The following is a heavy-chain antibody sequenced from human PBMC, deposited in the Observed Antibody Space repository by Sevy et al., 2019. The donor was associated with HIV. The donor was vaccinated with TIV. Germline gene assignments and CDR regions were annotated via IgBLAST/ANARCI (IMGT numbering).Heavy chain of an antibody. CDR1: GYTFTSYG. V-gene: IGHV1-18*01. CDR2: ISAYNGNT. D-gene: IGHD7-27*01. J-gene: IGHJ4*02. CDR3: ARDGYLGTESYYFDY. Sequence: ASVKVSCKASGYTFTSYGISWVRQAPGQGLEWMGWISAYNGNTNYAQKLQGRVTMTTGTSTSTAYMELRSLRSDDTAVYYCARDGYLGTESYYFDYWGQGTLVTVSS.